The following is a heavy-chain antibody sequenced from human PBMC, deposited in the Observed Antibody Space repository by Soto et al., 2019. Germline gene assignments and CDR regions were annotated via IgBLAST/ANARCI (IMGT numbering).Heavy chain of an antibody. CDR2: ISGSGGST. V-gene: IGHV3-23*01. D-gene: IGHD6-19*01. CDR3: AKDAYSSGWYALSYYFDY. J-gene: IGHJ4*02. CDR1: GFTFSSYA. Sequence: GGSLRLSCAASGFTFSSYAMSWVRQAPGEGLEWVSAISGSGGSTYYADSVKGRFTISRDNSKNTLYLQMNSLRAEDTAVYYCAKDAYSSGWYALSYYFDYWGQGTLVTVSS.